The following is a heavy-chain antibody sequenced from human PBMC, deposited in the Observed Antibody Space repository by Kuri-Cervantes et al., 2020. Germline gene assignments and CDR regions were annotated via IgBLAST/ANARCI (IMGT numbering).Heavy chain of an antibody. V-gene: IGHV1-2*02. D-gene: IGHD6-19*01. J-gene: IGHJ5*02. CDR1: GYTFTGYY. CDR2: INPNSGGT. Sequence: ASVKVSCKASGYTFTGYYMHWVRQAPGQGLEWMGWINPNSGGTYYAQKFQGRVTMTRDTSISTAYVELSRLTSDGTAVYYCATAVAGTSYWFDPWGQGTLVTVSS. CDR3: ATAVAGTSYWFDP.